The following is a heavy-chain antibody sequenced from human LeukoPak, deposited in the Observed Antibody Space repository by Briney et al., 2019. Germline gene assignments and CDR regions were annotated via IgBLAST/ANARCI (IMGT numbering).Heavy chain of an antibody. V-gene: IGHV4-34*01. CDR1: GGSFSGYY. CDR3: ARTTEGGYTYDYFYYYYMDV. CDR2: INHSGST. Sequence: PSETLSLTCAVYGGSFSGYYWSWIRQPPGKRLEWFGEINHSGSTNYNPSLKSRVTISVDTSKNQFSLKLSSVTAADTAVYYCARTTEGGYTYDYFYYYYMDVWGKGTTVTISS. D-gene: IGHD5-18*01. J-gene: IGHJ6*03.